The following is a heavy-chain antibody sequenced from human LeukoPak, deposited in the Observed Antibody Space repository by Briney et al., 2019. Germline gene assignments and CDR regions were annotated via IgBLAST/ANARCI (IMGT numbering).Heavy chain of an antibody. CDR3: ARASAWSLFDY. D-gene: IGHD6-19*01. CDR2: IKQDGSEK. J-gene: IGHJ4*02. CDR1: GFTFSSYW. V-gene: IGHV3-7*04. Sequence: PGGSLRLSCAASGFTFSSYWMTWVRQAPGKGLEWVANIKQDGSEKNYVDSVKGPFTISRDNAKNSLYLQMNSLRAEDTAVYYCARASAWSLFDYWGQGTLVTVSS.